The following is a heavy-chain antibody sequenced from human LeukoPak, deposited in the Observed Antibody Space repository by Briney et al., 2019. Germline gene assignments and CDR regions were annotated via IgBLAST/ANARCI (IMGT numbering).Heavy chain of an antibody. J-gene: IGHJ4*02. CDR3: AREGYYGSGSPPSLYFDY. CDR1: GFTCRNYV. D-gene: IGHD3-10*01. V-gene: IGHV3-30-3*01. CDR2: TSSDVNVK. Sequence: GGSLRLSCAASGFTCRNYVNHWVRQAPGKGLEWVAVTSSDVNVKLYADSVKGRFTISRDNSRSTLYLQMNSLRPEDTAIYYCAREGYYGSGSPPSLYFDYWGQGTLVTVSS.